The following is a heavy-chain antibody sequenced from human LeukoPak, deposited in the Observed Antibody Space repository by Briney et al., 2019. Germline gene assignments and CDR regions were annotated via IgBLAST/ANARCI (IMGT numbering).Heavy chain of an antibody. CDR2: ISWNSATI. V-gene: IGHV3-9*01. J-gene: IGHJ4*02. CDR1: GFTFDDYA. D-gene: IGHD2-21*02. CDR3: AREEVVTATHIDY. Sequence: GGSLRLSCAASGFTFDDYAMHWVRQAPGKGLEWVSSISWNSATIDYAASVKGRFTISRDNAENSLYLQMNSLRAEDTAVYYCAREEVVTATHIDYWGQGTLVTVSS.